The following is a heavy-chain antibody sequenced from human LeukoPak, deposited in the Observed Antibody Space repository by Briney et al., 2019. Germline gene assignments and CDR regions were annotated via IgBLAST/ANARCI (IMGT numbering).Heavy chain of an antibody. J-gene: IGHJ6*02. Sequence: PGGSLRLSCAASGFTFSSYWMSWVRQAPGKGLEWVANIKQDGSEKYYVDSVKGRFTISRDNAKNSLYLQMNSLRAEDTAVYYCARGTDTKPFWSGYWVDVWGQGTTVTVSS. V-gene: IGHV3-7*01. D-gene: IGHD3-3*01. CDR1: GFTFSSYW. CDR2: IKQDGSEK. CDR3: ARGTDTKPFWSGYWVDV.